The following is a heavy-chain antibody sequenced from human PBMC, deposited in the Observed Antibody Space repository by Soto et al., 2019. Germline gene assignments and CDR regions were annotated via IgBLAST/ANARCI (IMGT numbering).Heavy chain of an antibody. CDR1: GGTFSSYT. D-gene: IGHD6-13*01. J-gene: IGHJ5*02. Sequence: SVKVSCKASGGTFSSYTISWVRQAPGQGLEWMGRIIPILGIANYTQKFQGRVTITADKSTSTAYMELSSLRSEDTAVYYCARALRSGPGYHPNWFDPWGQGTLVTVSS. CDR3: ARALRSGPGYHPNWFDP. CDR2: IIPILGIA. V-gene: IGHV1-69*02.